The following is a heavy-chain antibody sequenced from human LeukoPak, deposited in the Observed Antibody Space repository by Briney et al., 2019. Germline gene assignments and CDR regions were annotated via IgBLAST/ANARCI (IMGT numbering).Heavy chain of an antibody. Sequence: GGSLRLSCAASGFTFSDYGMVWVRQAPGKGLEWVAFIRYDGSIKYYTDSVKDRFTVSRDNSRNTLYLQMNSLKDEDTAVYYCAKDQAGSGHYADYWGQGTLVTVSS. J-gene: IGHJ4*02. D-gene: IGHD3-10*01. CDR2: IRYDGSIK. V-gene: IGHV3-30*02. CDR3: AKDQAGSGHYADY. CDR1: GFTFSDYG.